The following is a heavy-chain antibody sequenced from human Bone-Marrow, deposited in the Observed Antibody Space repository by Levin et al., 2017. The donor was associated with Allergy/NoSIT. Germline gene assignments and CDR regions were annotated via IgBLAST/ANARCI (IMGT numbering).Heavy chain of an antibody. J-gene: IGHJ4*02. D-gene: IGHD6-6*01. CDR2: IRGSGVST. CDR3: AKDISSSWSTGDLDY. V-gene: IGHV3-23*01. CDR1: GFTFSSYA. Sequence: GGSLRLSCAASGFTFSSYAMSWVRQAPGKGLEWVSGIRGSGVSTYYADSVKGRFTISRDNSKNTLYLQMKSLRAEDTAVYYCAKDISSSWSTGDLDYWGQGTQVTVSS.